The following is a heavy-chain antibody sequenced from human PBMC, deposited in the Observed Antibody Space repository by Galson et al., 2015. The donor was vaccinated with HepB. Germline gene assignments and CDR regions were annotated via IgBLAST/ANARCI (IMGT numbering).Heavy chain of an antibody. Sequence: SLRLSCAASGFTFDDYAMHWVRQAPGKGPEWVSGISWNSGSIGYADSVKGRFTISRDNAKNSLYLQMNSLRAEDTALYYCAKDLLPYGAYWRGYFDYWGQGTLVTVSS. D-gene: IGHD3-16*01. CDR3: AKDLLPYGAYWRGYFDY. V-gene: IGHV3-9*01. J-gene: IGHJ4*02. CDR2: ISWNSGSI. CDR1: GFTFDDYA.